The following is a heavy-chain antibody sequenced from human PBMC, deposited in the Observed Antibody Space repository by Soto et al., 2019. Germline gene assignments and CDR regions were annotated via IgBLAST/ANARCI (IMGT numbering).Heavy chain of an antibody. CDR2: MNPNSGNT. V-gene: IGHV1-8*01. D-gene: IGHD3-3*01. CDR3: ARNWRVEWLLSGGYYYDYRDV. CDR1: GYTFTSYD. J-gene: IGHJ6*03. Sequence: QVQLVQSGAEVKKPGASVKVSCKASGYTFTSYDINWVRQATGQGLEWMGWMNPNSGNTGYAQKFQGRVTMTRNTSRSTAYMELSSRRSEDTAVYYCARNWRVEWLLSGGYYYDYRDVWGKGTTVTVSS.